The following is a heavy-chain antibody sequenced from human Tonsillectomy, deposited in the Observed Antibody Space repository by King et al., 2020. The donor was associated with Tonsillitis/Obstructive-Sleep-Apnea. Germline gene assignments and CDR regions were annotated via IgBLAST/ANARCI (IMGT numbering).Heavy chain of an antibody. J-gene: IGHJ6*03. D-gene: IGHD3-3*01. CDR3: ARSPAIYDFWSGYYTYYYYMDV. CDR1: GGSFSGYY. CDR2: INHSGST. Sequence: VQLQQWGAGLLKPSETLSLTCAVYGGSFSGYYWSWIRQPPGKGLEWIGEINHSGSTNYNPSPKSRVTISVDTSKNQFSLKLSSVTAADTAVYYCARSPAIYDFWSGYYTYYYYMDVWGKGTTVTVSS. V-gene: IGHV4-34*01.